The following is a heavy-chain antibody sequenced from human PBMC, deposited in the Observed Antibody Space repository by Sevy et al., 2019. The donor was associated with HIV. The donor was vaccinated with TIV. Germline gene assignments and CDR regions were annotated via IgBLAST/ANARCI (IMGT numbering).Heavy chain of an antibody. V-gene: IGHV3-7*01. CDR3: ARGQYGMDV. J-gene: IGHJ6*02. CDR1: GFAFSNYW. CDR2: VKQDGTEK. Sequence: GGCLRLSCAASGFAFSNYWMNWVRQAPGKGLEWVARVKQDGTEKHYLESVKGRFTISRDNADNSLYLQMNSLRAEDTAVYYCARGQYGMDVWGQGTTVTVSS.